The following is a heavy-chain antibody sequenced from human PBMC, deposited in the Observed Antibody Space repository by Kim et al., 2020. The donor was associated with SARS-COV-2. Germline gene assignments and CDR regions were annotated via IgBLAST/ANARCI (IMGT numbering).Heavy chain of an antibody. CDR3: ARDYREWLLYTAKCDFDV. CDR1: GGSISSYY. D-gene: IGHD3-3*01. CDR2: IYYSGST. J-gene: IGHJ2*01. V-gene: IGHV4-59*01. Sequence: SETLSLTCTVSGGSISSYYWSWIRQPPGKGLEWIGYIYYSGSTNYNPSLKSRVTISVDTSKNQFSLKLSSMTAADTAVYYCARDYREWLLYTAKCDFDV.